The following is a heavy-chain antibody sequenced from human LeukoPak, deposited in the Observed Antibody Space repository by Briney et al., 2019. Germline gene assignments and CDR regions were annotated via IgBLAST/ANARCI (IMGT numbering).Heavy chain of an antibody. V-gene: IGHV4-59*01. D-gene: IGHD1-26*01. CDR3: ARESPREGYYYGMDV. CDR1: GGSISSYY. J-gene: IGHJ6*02. CDR2: IYYSGST. Sequence: SETLSLTCTVSGGSISSYYWSWIRQPPGKGLEWIGYIYYSGSTNYNPSLKSRVTISVDTSKNQFSLKLSSVTAADTAVYYCARESPREGYYYGMDVWGQGTTVTVSS.